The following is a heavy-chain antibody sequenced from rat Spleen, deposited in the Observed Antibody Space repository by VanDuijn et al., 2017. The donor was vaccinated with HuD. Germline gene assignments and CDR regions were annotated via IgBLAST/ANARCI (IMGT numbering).Heavy chain of an antibody. V-gene: IGHV5-7*01. CDR3: ASLLRRVY. CDR2: ISYDGSST. J-gene: IGHJ2*01. Sequence: EVQLVESDGGLVQPGRSLKLSCAASGFIFTDFYMAWVRQAPTKGLEWVATISYDGSSTYYRDSVKGRFTISRDNAKSTLYLQMDSLRSEDTATYYCASLLRRVYWGQGVMVTVSS. D-gene: IGHD1-11*01. CDR1: GFIFTDFY.